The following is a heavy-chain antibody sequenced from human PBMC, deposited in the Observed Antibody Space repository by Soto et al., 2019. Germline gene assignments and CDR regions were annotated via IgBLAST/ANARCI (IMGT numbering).Heavy chain of an antibody. J-gene: IGHJ4*02. CDR1: GGSFSGYY. V-gene: IGHV4-34*01. CDR2: INHSGST. Sequence: SETLSLTCAVYGGSFSGYYWSWIRQPPGKGLEWIGEINHSGSTNYNPSLKSRVTISVDTSKNQFSLKLSSVTAADTAVYYCARGTNFDYWGQGALVTVSS. CDR3: ARGTNFDY.